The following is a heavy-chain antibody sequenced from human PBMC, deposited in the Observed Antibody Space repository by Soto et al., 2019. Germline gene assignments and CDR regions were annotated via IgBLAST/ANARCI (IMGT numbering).Heavy chain of an antibody. CDR1: GFTFSSSG. CDR2: ISYDGSNK. CDR3: AKDTSFQLLHKGTFYS. V-gene: IGHV3-30*18. Sequence: QVQLVESGGGVVQPGRSLRRSCAASGFTFSSSGMHWVRQAPGKGLEWVAVISYDGSNKFYADSVKGRFTISRDNFRNTLYLQMNSLRAEDTAVYYCAKDTSFQLLHKGTFYSWGQGTLVTVSS. D-gene: IGHD2-2*01. J-gene: IGHJ4*02.